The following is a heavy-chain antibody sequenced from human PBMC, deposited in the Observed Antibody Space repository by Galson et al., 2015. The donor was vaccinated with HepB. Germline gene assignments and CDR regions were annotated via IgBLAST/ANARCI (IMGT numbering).Heavy chain of an antibody. V-gene: IGHV6-1*01. CDR2: TYYRSKWYN. CDR1: GDSVSSNSAA. Sequence: CAISGDSVSSNSAAWNWIRQSPSRGLEWLGRTYYRSKWYNDYAVSVKSRITINPDTSKNQFSLQLNSVTPEDTAVYYCARDPRSPSTYYDFWSGYYPGRYFDYWGQGTLVTVSS. CDR3: ARDPRSPSTYYDFWSGYYPGRYFDY. J-gene: IGHJ4*02. D-gene: IGHD3-3*01.